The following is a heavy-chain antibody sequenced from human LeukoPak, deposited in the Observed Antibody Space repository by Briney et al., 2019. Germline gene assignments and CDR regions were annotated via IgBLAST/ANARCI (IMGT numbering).Heavy chain of an antibody. CDR3: ARCKKNNYDSSGYHGDWFDP. CDR2: IYTSGST. V-gene: IGHV4-61*02. D-gene: IGHD3-22*01. CDR1: GGSINSGSYY. J-gene: IGHJ5*02. Sequence: SETLSLTCTVSGGSINSGSYYWSWIRQPAGKGLEWIGRIYTSGSTNYNPSLKSRVTISVDTSKNQFSLKLSSVTAADTAVYYCARCKKNNYDSSGYHGDWFDPWGQGTLVTVSS.